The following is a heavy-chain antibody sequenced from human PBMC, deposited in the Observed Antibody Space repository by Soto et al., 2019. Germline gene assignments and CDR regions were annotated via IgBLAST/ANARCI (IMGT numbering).Heavy chain of an antibody. D-gene: IGHD3-10*01. CDR2: IIPSFGTA. J-gene: IGHJ6*02. Sequence: QVQLVQSGAEVKKPGSSVKVSCKASGGTFSSYAISWVRQAPGQGLAWMGGIIPSFGTANYAQKFQGRVTITADEATSTAYMELSSLRSEDTAVYYCARGGDSHYYYYGMDVWGQGTTVTDS. CDR1: GGTFSSYA. CDR3: ARGGDSHYYYYGMDV. V-gene: IGHV1-69*01.